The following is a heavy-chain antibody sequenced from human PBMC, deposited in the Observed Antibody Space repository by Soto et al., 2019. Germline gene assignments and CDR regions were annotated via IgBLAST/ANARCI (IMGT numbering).Heavy chain of an antibody. V-gene: IGHV3-21*01. J-gene: IGHJ4*02. CDR2: ISSSSYYV. D-gene: IGHD2-2*01. CDR3: ARYVCSSTSCYEN. Sequence: EVQLVESGGGLVKPGGSLRLSCAASGFTFSSWSMNWVRQAPGKGLEWVSSISSSSYYVDYADSVKGRFTISRDNAKNSLYLQMNSLRAEDTAMYYCARYVCSSTSCYENCGQVTLVTVSS. CDR1: GFTFSSWS.